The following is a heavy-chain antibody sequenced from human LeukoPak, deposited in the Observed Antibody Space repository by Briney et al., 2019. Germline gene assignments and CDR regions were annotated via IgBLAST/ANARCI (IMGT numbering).Heavy chain of an antibody. CDR2: IYSDGST. V-gene: IGHV3-66*01. D-gene: IGHD1-26*01. Sequence: GGSLRLSCAASGFTFSSNYMSWVRQAPGKGLEWVSIIYSDGSTYYADSVKGRFTISRDNSKNTLYLQMNSLRAEDTAVYYCARDVKGRWELLGSHDYWGQGTLVTVSS. CDR1: GFTFSSNY. J-gene: IGHJ4*02. CDR3: ARDVKGRWELLGSHDY.